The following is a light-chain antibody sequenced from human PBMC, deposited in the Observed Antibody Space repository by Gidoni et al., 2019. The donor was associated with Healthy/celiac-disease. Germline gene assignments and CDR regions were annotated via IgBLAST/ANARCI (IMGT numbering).Light chain of an antibody. V-gene: IGKV4-1*01. CDR2: WAS. Sequence: DIVMTQSPDSLAVSLGERATINCKSSPSVLYSSNNKNYLSWYQQKPGQPPKLLIYWASTLESGVPDRFSGSGSGTDFTLTISSLQAEDVAVYYCQQYYSTPYTFGQXTKLEIK. CDR3: QQYYSTPYT. J-gene: IGKJ2*01. CDR1: PSVLYSSNNKNY.